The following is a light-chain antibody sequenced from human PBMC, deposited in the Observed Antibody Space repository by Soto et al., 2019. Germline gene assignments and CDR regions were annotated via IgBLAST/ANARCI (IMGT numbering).Light chain of an antibody. CDR2: SNN. CDR3: AAWYDSLNGWV. CDR1: SSNIGSNT. Sequence: QSVLTQPPSASGTPGQRVTISCSGSSSNIGSNTVNWYQQLPGTAPKLLIYSNNKRPSGVPDRFSGSKSGTSASLAISGLQSEDEADYYCAAWYDSLNGWVFGGGTKLTVL. J-gene: IGLJ3*02. V-gene: IGLV1-44*01.